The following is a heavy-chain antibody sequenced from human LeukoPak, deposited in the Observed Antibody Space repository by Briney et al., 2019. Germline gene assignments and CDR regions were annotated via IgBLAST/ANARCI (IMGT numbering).Heavy chain of an antibody. Sequence: PGGSLRLSCAASGFTFSGYSMNWVRQAPGKGVEWVSYISSSTSTIYYADSVEGRFTISRENAKNSLYLQMNSLRDDDTAVYYCARDPGLDYWGQGTLVTVSS. CDR2: ISSSTSTI. V-gene: IGHV3-48*02. CDR1: GFTFSGYS. CDR3: ARDPGLDY. J-gene: IGHJ4*02.